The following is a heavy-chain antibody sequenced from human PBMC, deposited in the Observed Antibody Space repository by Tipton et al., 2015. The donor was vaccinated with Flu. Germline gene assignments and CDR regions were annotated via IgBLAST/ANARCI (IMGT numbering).Heavy chain of an antibody. CDR1: GYTFTSYA. V-gene: IGHV1-3*03. CDR3: ARDRGRYSSSWDYFDY. J-gene: IGHJ4*02. Sequence: QLVQSGAEVKKPGASVKVSCKASGYTFTSYAMHWVRQAPGQRLEWMGWINAGNGNTKYSQEFQGRVTITRDTSASTAYMELSSLRSEDMAVYYCARDRGRYSSSWDYFDYWGQGTLVTVSS. D-gene: IGHD6-13*01. CDR2: INAGNGNT.